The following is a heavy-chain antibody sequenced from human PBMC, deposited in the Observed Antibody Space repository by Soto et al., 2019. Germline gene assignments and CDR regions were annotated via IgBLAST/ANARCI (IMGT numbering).Heavy chain of an antibody. V-gene: IGHV3-23*01. D-gene: IGHD4-17*01. J-gene: IGHJ4*02. CDR1: GFTFSSYA. CDR2: ISGSGGST. Sequence: EVQLLESGGGLVQPGGSLRLSCAASGFTFSSYAMSWVRQAPGKGLEWVSAISGSGGSTYYADSVKGRFTISRDNSKNTRYLQMNSLRAEDTAVYYCAKAHDYGDYYFDYWGQGTLVTVSS. CDR3: AKAHDYGDYYFDY.